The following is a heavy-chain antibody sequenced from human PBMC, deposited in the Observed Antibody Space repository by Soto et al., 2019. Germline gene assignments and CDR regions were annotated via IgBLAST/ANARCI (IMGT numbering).Heavy chain of an antibody. CDR1: GGSFSGYY. CDR2: INHSGST. CDR3: ARFGFVGPYYYYYMDV. V-gene: IGHV4-34*01. Sequence: SETLSLTCAVYGGSFSGYYWSWIRQPPGKGLEWIGEINHSGSTNYNPSLKSRVTISVDTSKNQFSLKLSSVTAADTAVYYCARFGFVGPYYYYYMDVWGKGTTVTVSS. J-gene: IGHJ6*03. D-gene: IGHD2-15*01.